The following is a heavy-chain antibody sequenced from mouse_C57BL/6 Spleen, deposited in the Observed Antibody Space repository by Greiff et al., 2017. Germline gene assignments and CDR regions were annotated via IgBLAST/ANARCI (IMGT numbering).Heavy chain of an antibody. Sequence: QVQLQQSGAELARPGASVKLSCKASGYTFTSYGISWVKQRTGQGLAWIGEIYPRSGNTYYNEKFKGKATLTADKSSSTAYMELRSLTSEDSAVYFCARVGSQATDAYWGQGTLVTVSA. CDR3: ARVGSQATDAY. CDR2: IYPRSGNT. D-gene: IGHD3-2*02. J-gene: IGHJ3*01. CDR1: GYTFTSYG. V-gene: IGHV1-81*01.